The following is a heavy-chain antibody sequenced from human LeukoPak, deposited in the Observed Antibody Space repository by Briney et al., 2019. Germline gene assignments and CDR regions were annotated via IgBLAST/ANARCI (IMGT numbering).Heavy chain of an antibody. CDR3: ARASGIVGATPSGG. J-gene: IGHJ4*02. D-gene: IGHD1-26*01. Sequence: VASVKVSCKASGYTFTGYYMHWVRQAPGQGLEWMGWINPNSGGTNYAQKFQGRVTITRDTSISTAYMELSRLRSDDTAVYYCARASGIVGATPSGGWGQGTLVTVSS. CDR1: GYTFTGYY. CDR2: INPNSGGT. V-gene: IGHV1-2*02.